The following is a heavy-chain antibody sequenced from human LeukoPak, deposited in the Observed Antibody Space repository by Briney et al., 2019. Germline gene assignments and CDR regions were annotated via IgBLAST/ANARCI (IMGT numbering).Heavy chain of an antibody. CDR2: INHSGRT. CDR1: GGSFSDYF. D-gene: IGHD2-2*01. V-gene: IGHV4-34*01. Sequence: SETLSLTCAVYGGSFSDYFWGWIRQPPGKGLEWIGEINHSGRTYYNPSLKSRVAISVDTSKNQFSLNLSSVTAADTAVYYCARDVVVVPAAIHYGMDVWGQGTTVTVSS. CDR3: ARDVVVVPAAIHYGMDV. J-gene: IGHJ6*02.